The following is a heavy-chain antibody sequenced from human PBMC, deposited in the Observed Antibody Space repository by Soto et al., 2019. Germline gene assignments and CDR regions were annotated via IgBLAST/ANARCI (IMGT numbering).Heavy chain of an antibody. Sequence: SETLSLTCTVSGASISSGGYYWSWIRQHPGKGLEWIGYIYYSGSTYYNPSLKSRVTISVDTSKNQFSLKLSSVTAADTAVYYCARVRVAKFDYWGQGTLVTVSS. CDR2: IYYSGST. V-gene: IGHV4-31*03. CDR1: GASISSGGYY. CDR3: ARVRVAKFDY. J-gene: IGHJ4*02. D-gene: IGHD5-12*01.